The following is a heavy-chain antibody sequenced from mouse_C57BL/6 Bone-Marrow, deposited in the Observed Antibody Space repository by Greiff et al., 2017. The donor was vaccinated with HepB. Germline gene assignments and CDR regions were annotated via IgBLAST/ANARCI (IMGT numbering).Heavy chain of an antibody. CDR2: IRSKSNNYAT. V-gene: IGHV10-1*01. CDR1: GFSFNTYA. CDR3: VRDLRWFAY. J-gene: IGHJ3*01. Sequence: GGGLVQPKGSLKLSCAASGFSFNTYAMNWVRQAPGKGLEWVARIRSKSNNYATYYADSVKDRFTISRDDSESMLYLQMNNLKTEDTAMYYCVRDLRWFAYWGQGTLVTVSA. D-gene: IGHD5-1*01.